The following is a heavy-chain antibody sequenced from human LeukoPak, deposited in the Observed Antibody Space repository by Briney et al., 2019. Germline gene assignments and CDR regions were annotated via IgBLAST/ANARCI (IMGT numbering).Heavy chain of an antibody. D-gene: IGHD5-18*01. CDR3: AREDTAMVESFDY. Sequence: PGGSLRLSCAASGFTFNSYAMHWVRQAPGKGLEWVAVISYDGSTKYYADSVKGRFTISRDNSKDTLHLQMNTLRADDSAVYYCAREDTAMVESFDYWGQGTLVTVSS. CDR2: ISYDGSTK. V-gene: IGHV3-30*04. CDR1: GFTFNSYA. J-gene: IGHJ4*02.